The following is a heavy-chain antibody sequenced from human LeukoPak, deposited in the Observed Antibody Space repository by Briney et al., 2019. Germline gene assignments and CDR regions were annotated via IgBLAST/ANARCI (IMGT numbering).Heavy chain of an antibody. Sequence: SETLSLTCTVSGGSTSSDYWSWIRQSPGKGLEWVGYVYNSGDTGKNPSLKSRVTILLDTSKNQCSLKLTAVSAADTAVYYCARLKLGAYFDLWGRGTLVTVSS. J-gene: IGHJ2*01. D-gene: IGHD3-16*01. CDR1: GGSTSSDY. V-gene: IGHV4-59*08. CDR3: ARLKLGAYFDL. CDR2: VYNSGDT.